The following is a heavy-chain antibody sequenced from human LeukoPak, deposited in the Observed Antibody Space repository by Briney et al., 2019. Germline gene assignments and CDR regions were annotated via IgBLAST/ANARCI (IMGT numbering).Heavy chain of an antibody. J-gene: IGHJ4*02. CDR3: ARGGERHGHDY. Sequence: SGGSLRLSCAASGFTFSSYSMTWVRQAPGKGLEWVSSISSSSSYIYYADSVKGRFTISRDNAKNSLYLQMNSLRAEDTAVYYCARGGERHGHDYWGQGTLVTVSS. CDR2: ISSSSSYI. CDR1: GFTFSSYS. D-gene: IGHD3-16*01. V-gene: IGHV3-21*01.